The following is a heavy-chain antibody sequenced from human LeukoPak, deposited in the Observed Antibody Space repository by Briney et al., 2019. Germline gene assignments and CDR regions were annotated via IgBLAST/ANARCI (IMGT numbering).Heavy chain of an antibody. D-gene: IGHD3-22*01. CDR2: ISSSSSYI. CDR3: ARGRRGGTSGYYDY. V-gene: IGHV3-21*01. CDR1: GFTFSSYR. J-gene: IGHJ4*02. Sequence: GGSLRLSCAASGFTFSSYRMNWVRQAPGKGLEWVSSISSSSSYIYYADSVKGRFTISRDNAKNSLYLQMNSLRAEDTAVYYCARGRRGGTSGYYDYWGQGTLVTVSS.